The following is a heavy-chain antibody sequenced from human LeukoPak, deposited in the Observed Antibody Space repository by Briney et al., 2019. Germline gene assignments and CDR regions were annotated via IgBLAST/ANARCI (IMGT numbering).Heavy chain of an antibody. D-gene: IGHD3-22*01. Sequence: ASVKVSCKTSGYTFTSYGVSWVRQAPGQGLEWMGWISAYNGKTEYAQKLQGRVTMTTDTSTSTAYMELRSLRSDDTAVYYCARESYYYDSSGYCLGYWGQGTLVTVSS. CDR2: ISAYNGKT. V-gene: IGHV1-18*01. CDR3: ARESYYYDSSGYCLGY. CDR1: GYTFTSYG. J-gene: IGHJ4*02.